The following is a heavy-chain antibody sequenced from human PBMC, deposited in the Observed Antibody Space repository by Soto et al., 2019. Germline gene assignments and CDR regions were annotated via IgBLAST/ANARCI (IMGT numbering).Heavy chain of an antibody. V-gene: IGHV3-23*01. Sequence: GSLRLSCAASGFTFNTYAMNWVRQAPGKGLEWVSAISADGAGTYYADSVKGRFTISRDNSKNTLSLQMNSLRAEDTAIFYCARISSSSCTDYWGQGTLVTVSS. J-gene: IGHJ4*02. D-gene: IGHD6-13*01. CDR2: ISADGAGT. CDR1: GFTFNTYA. CDR3: ARISSSSCTDY.